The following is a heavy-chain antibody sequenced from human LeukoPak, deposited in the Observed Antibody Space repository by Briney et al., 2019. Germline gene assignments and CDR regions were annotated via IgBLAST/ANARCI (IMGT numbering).Heavy chain of an antibody. V-gene: IGHV3-30-3*01. Sequence: QSGGSLRLSCAASGFTFSSYAMHWVRQAPGKGLEWVAVISYDGSNKYYADSVKGRFTISRDNAKNSLYLQMNSLRAEDTAVYYCASGWIQLWSRGVETTDYWGQGTLVTVSS. CDR1: GFTFSSYA. CDR2: ISYDGSNK. CDR3: ASGWIQLWSRGVETTDY. J-gene: IGHJ4*02. D-gene: IGHD5-18*01.